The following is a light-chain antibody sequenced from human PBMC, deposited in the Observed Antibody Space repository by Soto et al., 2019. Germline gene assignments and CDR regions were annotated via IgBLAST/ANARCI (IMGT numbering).Light chain of an antibody. Sequence: QSALTQPASVSDSPGQSITISCTGTSSDIGDFKSVSWYQQHPGKAPKLIIYSVSHRPSGVSNRFSGSKSGNTASLTISGLQAEDEADYYCSSYTSTNTWSFGGGTKVTVL. CDR1: SSDIGDFKS. J-gene: IGLJ3*02. CDR2: SVS. V-gene: IGLV2-14*01. CDR3: SSYTSTNTWS.